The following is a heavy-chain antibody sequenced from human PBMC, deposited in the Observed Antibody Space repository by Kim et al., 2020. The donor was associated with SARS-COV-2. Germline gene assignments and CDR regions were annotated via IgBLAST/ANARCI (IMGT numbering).Heavy chain of an antibody. V-gene: IGHV1-69*01. CDR3: ASGLYSSSSGDY. Sequence: YAPKFRGRVTITADASTSTAYMELSSLRSEDTAVYYCASGLYSSSSGDYWGQGTLVTVSS. J-gene: IGHJ4*02. D-gene: IGHD6-6*01.